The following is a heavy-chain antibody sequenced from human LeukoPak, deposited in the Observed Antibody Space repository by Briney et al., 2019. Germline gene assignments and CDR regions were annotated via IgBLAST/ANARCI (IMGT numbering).Heavy chain of an antibody. J-gene: IGHJ4*02. CDR3: ARDQGYSSYDFAYFDY. CDR1: GFTFSSYA. CDR2: ISYDGSNK. D-gene: IGHD5-12*01. V-gene: IGHV3-30*04. Sequence: GGSLRLSCAASGFTFSSYAMHWVRQAPGKGLEWVAVISYDGSNKYYADSVKGRFTISRDNSKNTPYLQMNSLRAEDTAVYYCARDQGYSSYDFAYFDYWGQGTLVTVSS.